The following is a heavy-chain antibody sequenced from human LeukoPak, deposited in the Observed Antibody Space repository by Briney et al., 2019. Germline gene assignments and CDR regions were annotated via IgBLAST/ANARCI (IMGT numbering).Heavy chain of an antibody. Sequence: GASVKVSCKASGYTFTGYYMHWVRQAPGQGLEWMGWINPNSGGTNYAQKLQGRVTMTTDTSTSTAYMELRSLRSDDTAVYYCARHSLGYCSSTSCYGGSNDYYYYYMDVWGKGTTVTVSS. CDR1: GYTFTGYY. D-gene: IGHD2-2*01. CDR2: INPNSGGT. CDR3: ARHSLGYCSSTSCYGGSNDYYYYYMDV. J-gene: IGHJ6*03. V-gene: IGHV1-2*02.